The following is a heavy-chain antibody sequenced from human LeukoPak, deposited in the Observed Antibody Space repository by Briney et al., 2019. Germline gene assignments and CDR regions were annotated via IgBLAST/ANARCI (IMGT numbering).Heavy chain of an antibody. J-gene: IGHJ5*02. CDR3: ARAQRGYCSSTSCYYAWFDP. CDR1: GGSISSYY. Sequence: SETLSLTCTVSGGSISSYYWRWIRQPAGKGLEWIGRIYTSGSTNYNPSLKSRVTISVDASKNQFSLKLSSVTAADTAVYYCARAQRGYCSSTSCYYAWFDPWGQGTLVTVSS. V-gene: IGHV4-4*07. D-gene: IGHD2-2*01. CDR2: IYTSGST.